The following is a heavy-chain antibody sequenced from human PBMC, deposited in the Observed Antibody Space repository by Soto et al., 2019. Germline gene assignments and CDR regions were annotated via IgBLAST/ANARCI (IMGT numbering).Heavy chain of an antibody. CDR1: GFTFSSYS. CDR2: ISSSSSTI. Sequence: GGSLSLSCAASGFTFSSYSMNWVRQAPGKGLEWVSYISSSSSTIYYADSVKGRFTISRDNAKNSLYLQMNSLRAEDTAVYYCARDLCSGGSCSDAFDIWGQGTMVTVSS. V-gene: IGHV3-48*01. J-gene: IGHJ3*02. CDR3: ARDLCSGGSCSDAFDI. D-gene: IGHD2-15*01.